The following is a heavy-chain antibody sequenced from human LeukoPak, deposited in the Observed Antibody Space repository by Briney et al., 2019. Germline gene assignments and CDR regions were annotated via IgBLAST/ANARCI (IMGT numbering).Heavy chain of an antibody. J-gene: IGHJ1*01. CDR3: ARDIVGIGYYDSSGHEDX. Sequence: ASVKVSCKASGYTFTGYYIHWVRQAPGQGLEWMGRINPNSGGTNYAQKFQGRVTMTRDTSISTAYMELSRLRSDDTAVYYCARDIVGIGYYDSSGHEDXWGXXXXVT. D-gene: IGHD3-22*01. CDR2: INPNSGGT. V-gene: IGHV1-2*06. CDR1: GYTFTGYY.